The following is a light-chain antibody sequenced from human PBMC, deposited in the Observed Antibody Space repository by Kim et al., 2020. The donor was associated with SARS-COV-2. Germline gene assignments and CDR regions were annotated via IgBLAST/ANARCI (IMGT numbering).Light chain of an antibody. Sequence: LSPGERATLSCRASQSFSSSLLAWYQQKPGQAPRLLIFGASNRATGIPDRFAGYGSGTDFTLTISRLEPEDFAVYYCQQFGFPPYAFGQGTKLVI. CDR1: QSFSSSL. CDR2: GAS. CDR3: QQFGFPPYA. J-gene: IGKJ2*01. V-gene: IGKV3-20*01.